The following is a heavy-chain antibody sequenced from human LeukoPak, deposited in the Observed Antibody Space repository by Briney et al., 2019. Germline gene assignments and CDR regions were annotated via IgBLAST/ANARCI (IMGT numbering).Heavy chain of an antibody. J-gene: IGHJ3*02. Sequence: SETLSLTCAVSGGSISSSNWWSWVRQPPGKGLEWIGEIYHSGGTNYNPSLKSRVTISVDKSKNQFSLKLSSVTAADTAVYYCARVTYYYDSSGSGDAFDIWGQGTMVTVSS. D-gene: IGHD3-22*01. CDR1: GGSISSSNW. V-gene: IGHV4-4*02. CDR3: ARVTYYYDSSGSGDAFDI. CDR2: IYHSGGT.